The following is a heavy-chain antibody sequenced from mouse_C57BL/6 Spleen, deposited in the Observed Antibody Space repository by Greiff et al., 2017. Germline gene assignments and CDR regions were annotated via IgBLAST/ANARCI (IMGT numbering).Heavy chain of an antibody. CDR3: AKGFAY. CDR1: GYTFTSYW. CDR2: IDPSDSYT. Sequence: VQLQQPGAELVKPGASVKLSCKASGYTFTSYWMQWVKQRPGQGLEWIGEIDPSDSYTNYNQKFKGKATLTVDTSSRTAYMQLSSLTSEDSAVYYCAKGFAYWGQGTLVTVSA. V-gene: IGHV1-50*01. J-gene: IGHJ3*01.